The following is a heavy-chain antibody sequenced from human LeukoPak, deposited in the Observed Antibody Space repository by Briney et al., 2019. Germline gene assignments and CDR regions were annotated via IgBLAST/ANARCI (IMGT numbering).Heavy chain of an antibody. V-gene: IGHV4-59*12. D-gene: IGHD3-10*01. CDR1: GGSMNNYY. CDR3: ARGSIGTARDLFDY. Sequence: PSETLSLTCTVSGGSMNNYYWTWIRQPPGKGLEWVGHIYYSGSSDYNPSLKSRVTISGDTSKNQFSLKLSSVTAADTAVYYCARGSIGTARDLFDYWGQGTLVTVSS. J-gene: IGHJ4*02. CDR2: IYYSGSS.